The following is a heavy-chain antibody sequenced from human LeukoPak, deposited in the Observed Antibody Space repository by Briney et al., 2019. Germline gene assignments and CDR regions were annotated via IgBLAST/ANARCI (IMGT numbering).Heavy chain of an antibody. D-gene: IGHD2-15*01. CDR3: AKESGSSAAGSSLY. V-gene: IGHV3-23*01. CDR1: GFTFSSYA. J-gene: IGHJ4*02. Sequence: GGSLRLSCAASGFTFSSYAMSWVRQAPGKGLEWVSAISGSGGSTYYADSVKGRFTISRDNSKNTLYLKMNSLRAEATAVYYCAKESGSSAAGSSLYWGQGTRVTVSS. CDR2: ISGSGGST.